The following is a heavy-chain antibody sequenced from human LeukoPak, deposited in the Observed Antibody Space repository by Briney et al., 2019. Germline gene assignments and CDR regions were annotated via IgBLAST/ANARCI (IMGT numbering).Heavy chain of an antibody. D-gene: IGHD3-10*01. CDR1: GFTFRSSA. J-gene: IGHJ3*02. CDR3: ARRGSGGWGVFGM. V-gene: IGHV3-30*04. CDR2: TSYDGRNK. Sequence: GGSLRLSCAASGFTFRSSAMHWVRQAPGKGLEWVAVTSYDGRNKYYADSAKGRFTISRDNSKNTLYLQMNSLRVEDTAVYYCARRGSGGWGVFGMWGQGTTVIVSS.